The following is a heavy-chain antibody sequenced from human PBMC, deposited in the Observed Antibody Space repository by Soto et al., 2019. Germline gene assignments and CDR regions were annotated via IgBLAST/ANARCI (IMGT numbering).Heavy chain of an antibody. J-gene: IGHJ4*02. D-gene: IGHD3-22*01. Sequence: PWGSLRLSCAASGFTFDDYAMHWVRQLPGKGLEWVSGISWNSGSAAYMDSVKGRFLISRDNAKKSLFLQMRSLRPEDTALYYCVKGLNYNFDNIGFHGWGQGTLVTVSS. V-gene: IGHV3-9*01. CDR1: GFTFDDYA. CDR3: VKGLNYNFDNIGFHG. CDR2: ISWNSGSA.